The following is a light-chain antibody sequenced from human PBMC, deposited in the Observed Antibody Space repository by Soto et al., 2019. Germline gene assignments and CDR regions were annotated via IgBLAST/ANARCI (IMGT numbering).Light chain of an antibody. Sequence: EIVLTQSPGTLSLSPGERATLSCRASQSVSSSYLAWYQQKPGQAPRLLIYGASSRATGIPDRFSGSGSGTDFTLTINRLEPEDFAVYYCQQYDSSPLTFDGGTKVEIK. CDR1: QSVSSSY. CDR2: GAS. J-gene: IGKJ4*01. V-gene: IGKV3-20*01. CDR3: QQYDSSPLT.